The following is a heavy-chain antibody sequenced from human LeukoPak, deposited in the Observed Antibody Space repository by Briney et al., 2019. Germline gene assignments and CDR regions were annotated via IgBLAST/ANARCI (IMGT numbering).Heavy chain of an antibody. CDR2: IYYDGGT. CDR1: GGSISSSSYY. V-gene: IGHV4-39*01. CDR3: ARLGCSSTSCYPGDNWFDP. Sequence: SETLSLTCTVSGGSISSSSYYWGWIRKPPGRGLGWIGSIYYDGGTYYNPSLKSRVTISVDTSKNQFSLKLSSVTAADTAVYYCARLGCSSTSCYPGDNWFDPWGQGTLVTVSS. D-gene: IGHD2-2*01. J-gene: IGHJ5*02.